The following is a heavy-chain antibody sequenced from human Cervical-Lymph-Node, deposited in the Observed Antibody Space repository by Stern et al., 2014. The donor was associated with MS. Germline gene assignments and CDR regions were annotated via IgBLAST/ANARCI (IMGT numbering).Heavy chain of an antibody. J-gene: IGHJ2*01. CDR2: RGSDNHT. CDR3: AKDVLQWCADV. Sequence: EMQLVESGGGLVRPGGALRLSWAVSGFTISNNAMIWVRQAPGKGLEWVAGRGSDNHTHHADSVKGRFTISRDNSKNTLYLQMSSLRVEDTAVYYCAKDVLQWCADVWGRGTLVTVSS. V-gene: IGHV3-23*04. D-gene: IGHD2-15*01. CDR1: GFTISNNA.